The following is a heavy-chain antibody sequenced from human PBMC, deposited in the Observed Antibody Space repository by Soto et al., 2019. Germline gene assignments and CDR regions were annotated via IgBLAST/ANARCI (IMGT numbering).Heavy chain of an antibody. CDR2: ISAYNGNT. CDR3: ARQLELHHGGYYYYGMDV. J-gene: IGHJ6*02. Sequence: QVQLVQSGAEVKKPGASVKVSCKASGYTFTSYGISWVRQAPGQGLEWMGWISAYNGNTNYAQKLQGRVTMTTDTSTSTAYMELRSRRSDDTAVYYCARQLELHHGGYYYYGMDVWGQGTTVTVSS. D-gene: IGHD1-1*01. V-gene: IGHV1-18*01. CDR1: GYTFTSYG.